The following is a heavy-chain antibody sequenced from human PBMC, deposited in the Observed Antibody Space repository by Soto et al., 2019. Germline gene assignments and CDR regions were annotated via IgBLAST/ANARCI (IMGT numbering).Heavy chain of an antibody. J-gene: IGHJ4*02. D-gene: IGHD2-15*01. Sequence: SETLSLTCTVSGGSVSSGSYYWSWIRQPPGKGLEWIGYIYYSGSTNYNPSLKSRVTISRDTSKNQFSLKLTSVTAADTALYYCGKVLVGATGHTDSDSWGPGTLVTVSS. CDR1: GGSVSSGSYY. V-gene: IGHV4-61*01. CDR3: GKVLVGATGHTDSDS. CDR2: IYYSGST.